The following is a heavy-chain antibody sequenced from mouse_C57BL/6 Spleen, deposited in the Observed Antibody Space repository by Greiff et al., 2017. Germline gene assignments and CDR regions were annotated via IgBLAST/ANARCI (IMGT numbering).Heavy chain of an antibody. J-gene: IGHJ2*01. Sequence: VQLQQPGAELVRPGTSVKLSCKASGYTFTSYWMHWVKQRPGQGLEWIGVIDPSDSYPNYNQKFKGKATLTVDTSSSTAYMQLSSLTSEDSSVYYCARGSGLDYWGQGTTLTVSS. V-gene: IGHV1-59*01. CDR2: IDPSDSYP. CDR3: ARGSGLDY. CDR1: GYTFTSYW. D-gene: IGHD1-3*01.